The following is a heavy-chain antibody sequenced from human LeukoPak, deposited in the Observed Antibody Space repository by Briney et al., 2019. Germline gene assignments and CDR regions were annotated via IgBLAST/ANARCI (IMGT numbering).Heavy chain of an antibody. D-gene: IGHD3-22*01. Sequence: GGSLRLSCAASGFTFSSYGMYWVRQAPGKGLEWVATISYDGSNTYYADSLKGRFAISRDISKDTLYLQMNSLRAEDTAVYYCSVNMGSGYRFDYWGQGTLVTVSS. CDR3: SVNMGSGYRFDY. V-gene: IGHV3-30*03. CDR1: GFTFSSYG. J-gene: IGHJ4*02. CDR2: ISYDGSNT.